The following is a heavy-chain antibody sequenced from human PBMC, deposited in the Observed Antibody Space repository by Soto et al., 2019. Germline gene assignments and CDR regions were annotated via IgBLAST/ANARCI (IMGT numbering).Heavy chain of an antibody. V-gene: IGHV2-5*02. J-gene: IGHJ4*02. CDR1: GFSLTTSGVG. CDR2: IYWDDDK. D-gene: IGHD3-3*01. CDR3: AHRVLRTVFGVVTTAASCFDF. Sequence: QITLNESGPTVVRPTETLTLTCRFSGFSLTTSGVGVGWIRQSPGKAPEWLALIYWDDDKRYSASLKSRLTITKDPSKNQVVLTVPDLDPTDTATYYCAHRVLRTVFGVVTTAASCFDFWGQGTTVAVSS.